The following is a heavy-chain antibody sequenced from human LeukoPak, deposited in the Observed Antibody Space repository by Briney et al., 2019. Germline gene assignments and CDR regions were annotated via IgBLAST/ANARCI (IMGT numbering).Heavy chain of an antibody. J-gene: IGHJ4*02. Sequence: SETLSLTCTVSGGSISNSSYCWDWVRQPPGKGLEWIGSIYYSGSTYYNPSLKSRVTISVDTSKNQFSLKLSSVTAADTAVYYCARSEMATISLWGQGTLVTVSS. CDR2: IYYSGST. D-gene: IGHD5-24*01. V-gene: IGHV4-39*01. CDR1: GGSISNSSYC. CDR3: ARSEMATISL.